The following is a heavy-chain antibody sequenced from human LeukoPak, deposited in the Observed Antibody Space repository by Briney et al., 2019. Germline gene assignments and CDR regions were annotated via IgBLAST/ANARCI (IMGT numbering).Heavy chain of an antibody. D-gene: IGHD5-12*01. V-gene: IGHV3-30*02. CDR1: GFTFSSYG. J-gene: IGHJ6*03. Sequence: GGSLRLSCAASGFTFSSYGMHWVRQAPGKGLEWVAFIRYDGNNKYYADSVKGRFTISRDNSKNTLYLQMNSLRAEDTAVYYCAKVVGRGYSGYDYGDYYYYYMDVWGKGTTVTISS. CDR2: IRYDGNNK. CDR3: AKVVGRGYSGYDYGDYYYYYMDV.